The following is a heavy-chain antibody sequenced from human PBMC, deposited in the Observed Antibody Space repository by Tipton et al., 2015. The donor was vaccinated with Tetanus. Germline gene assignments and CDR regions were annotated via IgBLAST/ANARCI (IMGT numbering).Heavy chain of an antibody. Sequence: TLSLTCTVSGGSISSGGYYWSWIRQHPGKGLEWIGDIYYSGSTYYNPSLKSRVTISVDTSKNQSSLKLNSVTAADTAVYYCAGDRGWGARWWNHLDYWGQGSLVTVSS. CDR3: AGDRGWGARWWNHLDY. CDR2: IYYSGST. CDR1: GGSISSGGYY. D-gene: IGHD1-1*01. J-gene: IGHJ4*02. V-gene: IGHV4-31*03.